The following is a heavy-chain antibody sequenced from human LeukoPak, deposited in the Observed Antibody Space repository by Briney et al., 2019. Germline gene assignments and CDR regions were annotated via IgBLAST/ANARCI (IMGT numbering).Heavy chain of an antibody. CDR3: ASSLHRGSHPYYFDY. D-gene: IGHD1-26*01. J-gene: IGHJ4*02. V-gene: IGHV4-30-2*01. Sequence: PSETLSLTCTVSGGSISSGDYYWSWIRQPPGKGLEWIGYIYHSGSTYYNPSLKSRVTISVDRSKNQFSLKLSSVTAADTAVYYCASSLHRGSHPYYFDYWGQGTLVTVSS. CDR2: IYHSGST. CDR1: GGSISSGDYY.